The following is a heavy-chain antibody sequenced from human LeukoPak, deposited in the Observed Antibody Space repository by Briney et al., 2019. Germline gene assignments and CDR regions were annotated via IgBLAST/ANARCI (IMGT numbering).Heavy chain of an antibody. Sequence: PGGSLRLSCAASGFTFSSYGMHWVRQAPGKGLEWVAFIRYDGSNKYYADSVKGRFTISRDNSKNTLYLQMNSLRAEDTAVYYCAKDRNYYDSSGYPLLGAYFDYWGQGTLVTVSS. CDR3: AKDRNYYDSSGYPLLGAYFDY. D-gene: IGHD3-22*01. CDR1: GFTFSSYG. CDR2: IRYDGSNK. J-gene: IGHJ4*02. V-gene: IGHV3-30*02.